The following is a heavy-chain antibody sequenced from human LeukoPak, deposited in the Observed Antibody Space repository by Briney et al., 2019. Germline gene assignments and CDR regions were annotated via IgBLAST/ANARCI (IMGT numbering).Heavy chain of an antibody. D-gene: IGHD5-18*01. CDR3: ARWTPGRGIQLWLEDDAFDI. Sequence: TPSETLSLTCAVYGGSFSGYYWSWIRQPPGKGLEWIGEINHSGSTNYNPFLKSRVTISVDTSKNQFSLKLSSVTAADTAVYYCARWTPGRGIQLWLEDDAFDIWGQGTMVTVSS. J-gene: IGHJ3*02. CDR2: INHSGST. CDR1: GGSFSGYY. V-gene: IGHV4-34*01.